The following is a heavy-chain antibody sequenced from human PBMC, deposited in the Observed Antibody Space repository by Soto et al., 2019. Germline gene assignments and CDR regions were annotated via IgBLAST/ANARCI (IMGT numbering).Heavy chain of an antibody. CDR3: AGITMVRGAYYYYGMDV. Sequence: TSETLSLTCTVSGGFISSYYWSWIRQPPGKGLEWIGYIYYSGSTNYNPSLKSRVTISVDTSKNQFSLKLSSVTAADTAVYYCAGITMVRGAYYYYGMDVWGQGTTVTVSS. V-gene: IGHV4-59*01. CDR2: IYYSGST. D-gene: IGHD3-10*01. CDR1: GGFISSYY. J-gene: IGHJ6*02.